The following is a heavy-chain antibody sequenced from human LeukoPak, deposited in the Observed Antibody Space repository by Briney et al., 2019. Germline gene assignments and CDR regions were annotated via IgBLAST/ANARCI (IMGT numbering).Heavy chain of an antibody. CDR3: ARRYCADGVCYLVS. Sequence: SETLSLTCTVSGGSISSYYWSWIRQPPGKGLEWIGYIYFTGSTNYNPSLKSRVTMSVDTSNNQFSLKLSSVTAADTAVYYCARRYCADGVCYLVSWGQGTLVTVSS. V-gene: IGHV4-59*12. CDR2: IYFTGST. CDR1: GGSISSYY. D-gene: IGHD2-8*01. J-gene: IGHJ5*02.